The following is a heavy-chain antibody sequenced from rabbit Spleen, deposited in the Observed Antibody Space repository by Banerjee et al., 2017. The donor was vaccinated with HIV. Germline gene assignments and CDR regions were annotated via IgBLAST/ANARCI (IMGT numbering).Heavy chain of an antibody. J-gene: IGHJ6*01. Sequence: QSLEESGGDLVKPGASLTLTCTASGFSFNSNYYMCWVRQAPGKGLEWIACIDTGSSGYTYYATWATGRFTCSKTSSTTVTLQMTSLTAADTATYFCARDTGSSFSSYGMDLWGQGTLVTVS. CDR1: GFSFNSNYY. V-gene: IGHV1S40*01. D-gene: IGHD8-1*01. CDR3: ARDTGSSFSSYGMDL. CDR2: IDTGSSGYT.